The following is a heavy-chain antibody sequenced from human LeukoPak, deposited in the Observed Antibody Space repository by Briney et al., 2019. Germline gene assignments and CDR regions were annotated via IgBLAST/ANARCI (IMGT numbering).Heavy chain of an antibody. Sequence: ASVKVSCKASGYTFTGYYMHWVRQAPGQGLEWMGRINPNSGGTNYAQKFQGRVTMTRDTSISTAYMELSRLRSDDTAVYYCARADCSSTSCLNAFDIWGQGTMVTVSP. CDR3: ARADCSSTSCLNAFDI. V-gene: IGHV1-2*06. CDR2: INPNSGGT. D-gene: IGHD2-2*01. CDR1: GYTFTGYY. J-gene: IGHJ3*02.